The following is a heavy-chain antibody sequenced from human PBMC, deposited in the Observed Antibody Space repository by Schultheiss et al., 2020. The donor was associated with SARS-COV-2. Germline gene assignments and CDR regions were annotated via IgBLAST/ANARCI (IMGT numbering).Heavy chain of an antibody. D-gene: IGHD2-2*01. CDR1: GGSTTNYY. J-gene: IGHJ5*02. V-gene: IGHV4-59*01. Sequence: SETLSLTCSVSGGSTTNYYWSWIRQPPGKGLEWLGYIYNGGGTNFNPSLKSRVTISIDTSKNQFSLRLNSVTAADTAVYYCAAREGRYCSSTSCYWFDPWGQGTLVTVSS. CDR2: IYNGGGT. CDR3: AAREGRYCSSTSCYWFDP.